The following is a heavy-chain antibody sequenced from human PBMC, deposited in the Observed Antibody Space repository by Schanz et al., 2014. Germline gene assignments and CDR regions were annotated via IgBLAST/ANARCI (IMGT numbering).Heavy chain of an antibody. CDR1: GFPFSDYF. V-gene: IGHV3-11*01. J-gene: IGHJ4*02. CDR3: ARDVPINDY. Sequence: QVQLVDSGGGLVKPGGSLRLSCTASGFPFSDYFMAWIRQPPGRGLEWVSYIGNGGVTIYYADSVKGRFTISRDNSKNSLYLQMNSLRAEDTAVYYCARDVPINDYWGQGTPVTASS. D-gene: IGHD2-2*01. CDR2: IGNGGVTI.